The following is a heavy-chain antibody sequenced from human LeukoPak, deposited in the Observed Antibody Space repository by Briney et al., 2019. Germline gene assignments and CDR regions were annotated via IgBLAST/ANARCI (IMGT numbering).Heavy chain of an antibody. CDR2: IIPIFGTA. V-gene: IGHV1-69*13. CDR1: GGTFSSYA. CDR3: ARGFQWSRYYFDY. Sequence: GASVKVSCKASGGTFSSYAISWVRQAHGQGLEWMGGIIPIFGTANYAQKFQGRVTITADESTSTAYMELSSLRSEDTAVYYCARGFQWSRYYFDYWGQGTLVTVSS. D-gene: IGHD2-15*01. J-gene: IGHJ4*02.